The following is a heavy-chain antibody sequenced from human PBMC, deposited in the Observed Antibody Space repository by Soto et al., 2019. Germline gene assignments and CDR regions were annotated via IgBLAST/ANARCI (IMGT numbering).Heavy chain of an antibody. CDR2: ISYDGSNK. CDR3: ARGGIAAAGNYYYYGMDV. CDR1: GFTFSSYA. J-gene: IGHJ6*02. V-gene: IGHV3-30-3*01. Sequence: GGSLRLSCAASGFTFSSYAMHWVRQAPGKGLEWVAVISYDGSNKYYADSVKGRFTISRDNSKNTLYLQMNSLRAEDTAVYYCARGGIAAAGNYYYYGMDVWGQGTTVTVSS. D-gene: IGHD6-13*01.